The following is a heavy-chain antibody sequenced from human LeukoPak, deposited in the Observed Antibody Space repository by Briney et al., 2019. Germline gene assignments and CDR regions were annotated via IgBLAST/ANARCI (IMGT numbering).Heavy chain of an antibody. J-gene: IGHJ4*02. CDR3: AKMTDSTPYSSGTFDS. CDR2: ISDTGDKT. Sequence: PGGSLRLSCSASGFTLRSYAMGWVHQAPGKGLEWVSAISDTGDKTYYADSVKGRFTISRDNSRNTLYLQMSRLRAEDTALFYCAKMTDSTPYSSGTFDSWGQGTLVTVSS. V-gene: IGHV3-23*01. CDR1: GFTLRSYA. D-gene: IGHD3-10*01.